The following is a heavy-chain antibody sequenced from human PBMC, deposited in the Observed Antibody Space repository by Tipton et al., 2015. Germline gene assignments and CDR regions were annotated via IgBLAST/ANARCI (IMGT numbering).Heavy chain of an antibody. CDR3: ASSMSVAGTGDS. CDR1: GFTVSSNY. D-gene: IGHD6-19*01. CDR2: ISGRGAST. V-gene: IGHV3-23*01. J-gene: IGHJ4*02. Sequence: SLRLSCAASGFTVSSNYMSWVRQAPGKGLEWVSAISGRGASTFYADSVKGRFTISRDNSQNTLFLQMNSLRTDDTAVYYCASSMSVAGTGDSWGQGTLVTVSS.